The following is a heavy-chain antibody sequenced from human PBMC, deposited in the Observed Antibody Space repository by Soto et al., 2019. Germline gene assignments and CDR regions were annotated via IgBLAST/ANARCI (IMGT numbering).Heavy chain of an antibody. D-gene: IGHD3-16*01. CDR1: GGSTSSDNY. J-gene: IGHJ4*02. Sequence: QVQLQESGPGLVKPSQTLSLTCTVSGGSTSSDNYWSWIRQPPGKGLEWIGHIYYSGNTDYNPSLKSRLAISIDTSKNLFSLKLSSVTAADMAVYFCAREGGESSDGLYYFDSWGQGSLVTVSS. CDR3: AREGGESSDGLYYFDS. CDR2: IYYSGNT. V-gene: IGHV4-30-4*01.